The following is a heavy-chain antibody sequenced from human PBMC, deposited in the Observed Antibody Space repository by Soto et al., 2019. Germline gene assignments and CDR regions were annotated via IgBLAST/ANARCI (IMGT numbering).Heavy chain of an antibody. CDR1: GFTVSSNY. D-gene: IGHD5-12*01. CDR3: ARDQNGGYAYDY. CDR2: IYSGGST. J-gene: IGHJ4*02. Sequence: GGSMRLSCAASGFTVSSNYMSWVRQAPGKGLEWVSVIYSGGSTYYADSVKGRFTISRDNSKNTLYLQMNSLRAEDTAVYYCARDQNGGYAYDYWGQGTLVTVSS. V-gene: IGHV3-53*01.